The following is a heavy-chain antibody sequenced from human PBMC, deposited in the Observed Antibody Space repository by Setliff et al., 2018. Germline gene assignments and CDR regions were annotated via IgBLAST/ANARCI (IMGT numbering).Heavy chain of an antibody. V-gene: IGHV4-31*03. J-gene: IGHJ3*02. CDR3: ARESQGLRGFDI. CDR1: GGSISSGGYY. Sequence: SEILSLTCTVSGGSISSGGYYWSWIRQHPGKGLEWIGYIYYSGSTYYNPSLKSRVTISVDTSKNQFSLKLSSVTAADTAVYYCARESQGLRGFDIWGQGTMVTVSS. D-gene: IGHD4-17*01. CDR2: IYYSGST.